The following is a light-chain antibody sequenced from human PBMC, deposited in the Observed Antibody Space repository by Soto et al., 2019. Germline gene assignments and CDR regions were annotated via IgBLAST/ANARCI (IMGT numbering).Light chain of an antibody. J-gene: IGLJ2*01. CDR3: QAWDTTTVV. CDR1: KLGDKY. CDR2: QDR. Sequence: SYELTQPPSVSVSPGQTVTITCSGDKLGDKYASWYQQKPGQSPVVVIYQDRKRPSGIPERFSGSNSGNTATLTISGTQAVDEAEYYCQAWDTTTVVFGGGTKLTVL. V-gene: IGLV3-1*01.